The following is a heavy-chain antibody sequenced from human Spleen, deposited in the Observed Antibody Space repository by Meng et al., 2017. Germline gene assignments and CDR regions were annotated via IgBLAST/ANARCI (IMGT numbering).Heavy chain of an antibody. Sequence: VTRQQCAGGLLKPSETLSLTCVVSGGSFSDYYWSWIRQPPGKGLEWIGEINHSGSTNYNPSLESRATISVDTSQNNLSLKLSSVTAADSAVYYCARGPTTMAHDFDYWGQGTLVTVSS. D-gene: IGHD4-11*01. V-gene: IGHV4-34*01. CDR3: ARGPTTMAHDFDY. CDR2: INHSGST. CDR1: GGSFSDYY. J-gene: IGHJ4*02.